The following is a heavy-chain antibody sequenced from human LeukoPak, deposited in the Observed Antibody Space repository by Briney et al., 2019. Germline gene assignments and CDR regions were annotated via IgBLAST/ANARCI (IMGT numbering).Heavy chain of an antibody. D-gene: IGHD2-15*01. J-gene: IGHJ4*02. CDR3: ARQDCSGGSCYSIPFDY. CDR1: GFTFSSYG. CDR2: IWFDGSNK. Sequence: PGRSLRLSCAASGFTFSSYGMHWVRQAPGKGLEWVAVIWFDGSNKYYADSVKGRFTISRDNSKNTLYLQMNSLRAVDTAVYYCARQDCSGGSCYSIPFDYWGQGTLVTASS. V-gene: IGHV3-33*01.